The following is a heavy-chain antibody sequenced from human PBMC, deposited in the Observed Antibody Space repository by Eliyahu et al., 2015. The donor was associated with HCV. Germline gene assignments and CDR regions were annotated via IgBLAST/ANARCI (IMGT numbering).Heavy chain of an antibody. V-gene: IGHV3-30-3*01. Sequence: QVQLVESGGGVVQPGRSLRLSCAASGFTXXXYXMHWVRQAPGKGLEWVAVISYDGSNKYYADSVKGRFTISRDNSKNTLYLQMNSLRAEDTAVYYCARGTYYDFWSGHLNWFDPWGQGTLVTVSS. CDR1: GFTXXXYX. D-gene: IGHD3-3*01. CDR2: ISYDGSNK. CDR3: ARGTYYDFWSGHLNWFDP. J-gene: IGHJ5*02.